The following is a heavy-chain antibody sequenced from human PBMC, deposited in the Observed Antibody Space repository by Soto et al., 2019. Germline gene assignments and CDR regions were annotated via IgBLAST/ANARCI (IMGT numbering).Heavy chain of an antibody. J-gene: IGHJ2*01. CDR1: GFTFDDYA. CDR3: AKASIRNWYFDL. Sequence: EVQLVESGGGLVQPGRSLRLSCAASGFTFDDYAMHWVRQAPGKGLEWVSGISWNSGSIGYADSVKGRFTISRDNAKNSLYLQMNSLRAEDTALYYCAKASIRNWYFDLWGRGTLVTVSS. V-gene: IGHV3-9*01. CDR2: ISWNSGSI.